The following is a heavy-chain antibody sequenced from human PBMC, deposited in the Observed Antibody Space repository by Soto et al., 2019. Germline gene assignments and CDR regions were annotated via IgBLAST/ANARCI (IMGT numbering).Heavy chain of an antibody. D-gene: IGHD1-26*01. CDR3: ARGLISGSHYSGGWYYFDS. J-gene: IGHJ4*02. V-gene: IGHV4-59*12. CDR1: GGSIIGYY. CDR2: IYNIGSA. Sequence: PSETLSLTCTVSGGSIIGYYWSWLRQPPGKGLEWIGYIYNIGSANYNPSLKSRVTISVHTSSSQFSLELSSVTAADTAVYYCARGLISGSHYSGGWYYFDSWGQGTQVTVSS.